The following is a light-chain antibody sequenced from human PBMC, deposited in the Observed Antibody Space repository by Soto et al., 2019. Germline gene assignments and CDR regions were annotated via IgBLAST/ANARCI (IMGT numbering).Light chain of an antibody. J-gene: IGKJ5*01. CDR2: AAS. Sequence: DIQLTQSPSLLSASVGDRVTITCRASQGIDSYLAWYQQKPGKAPKFLIYAASTLRGGVPSRFSGSGSGTEFTLTIISLQPEDFATYYCQGLNDYPITFGQGTRLEIK. CDR1: QGIDSY. CDR3: QGLNDYPIT. V-gene: IGKV1-9*01.